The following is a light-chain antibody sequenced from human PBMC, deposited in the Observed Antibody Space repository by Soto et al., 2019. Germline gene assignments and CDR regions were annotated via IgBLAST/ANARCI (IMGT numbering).Light chain of an antibody. J-gene: IGKJ4*01. Sequence: EMVMTQSPATLSMSPGERATLSCRASQSVSSNLAWYQQKPGQAPRLLIYGASTRAGGIPARFSGSGSGTEFPLTISSLQYEDVGVYFCQQYHMWPLTSGGGTKVDIK. CDR2: GAS. CDR3: QQYHMWPLT. V-gene: IGKV3-15*01. CDR1: QSVSSN.